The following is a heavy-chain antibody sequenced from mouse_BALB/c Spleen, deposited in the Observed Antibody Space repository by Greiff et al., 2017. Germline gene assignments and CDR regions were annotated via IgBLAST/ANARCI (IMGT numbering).Heavy chain of an antibody. V-gene: IGHV5-17*02. CDR1: GFTFRSFG. CDR3: ARYSRWDGYAMDY. J-gene: IGHJ4*01. D-gene: IGHD4-1*01. Sequence: EVMLVESGGGLVQPGGSRKLSCAASGFTFRSFGMHWVRQAPEKGLEWVAYISSGSSTIYYADTVKGRFTISRDNPKNTLFLQMTSLRSEDTAMYYCARYSRWDGYAMDYWGQGTSVTVSS. CDR2: ISSGSSTI.